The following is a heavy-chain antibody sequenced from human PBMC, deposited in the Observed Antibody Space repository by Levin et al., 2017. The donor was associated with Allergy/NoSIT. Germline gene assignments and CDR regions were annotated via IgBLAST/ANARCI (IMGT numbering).Heavy chain of an antibody. CDR2: LRDRGDA. Sequence: PGGSLRLSCAASGFTVSSSYMNWVRQTPGKGLEWVSLLRDRGDAQYADSVKGRFTISRDNSKNTVFLQMTSLTVEDTAVYFCARDYFGSGSSWVAFDIWGQGTAVTVSS. D-gene: IGHD3-10*01. J-gene: IGHJ3*02. V-gene: IGHV3-53*01. CDR1: GFTVSSSY. CDR3: ARDYFGSGSSWVAFDI.